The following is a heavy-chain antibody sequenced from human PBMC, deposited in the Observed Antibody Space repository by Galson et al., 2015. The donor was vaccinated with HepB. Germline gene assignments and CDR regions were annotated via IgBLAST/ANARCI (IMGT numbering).Heavy chain of an antibody. J-gene: IGHJ6*03. Sequence: SLRLSCAASGFTFSNAWMSWVRQAPGKGLEWVGRIKSKTDGGTTDYAAPVKGRFTISRDDSKNTLYLQMNSLKTEDTAVYYCTTAGPHYDGDYYYYYMDVWGKGTTVTVSS. CDR2: IKSKTDGGTT. D-gene: IGHD3-3*01. V-gene: IGHV3-15*01. CDR3: TTAGPHYDGDYYYYYMDV. CDR1: GFTFSNAW.